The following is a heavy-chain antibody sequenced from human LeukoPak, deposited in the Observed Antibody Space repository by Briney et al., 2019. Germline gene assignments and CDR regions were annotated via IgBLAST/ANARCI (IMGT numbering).Heavy chain of an antibody. J-gene: IGHJ6*03. V-gene: IGHV4-39*01. CDR3: ARQISDYYYYYMDV. CDR2: IYDSGNE. Sequence: SETLSPTCTVSGGSISTSAFYSGWIRQPPGKGLEWIGSIYDSGNEFYNPSLKSRVTISADTSKNQFSLKLNSVTAADTAMYYCARQISDYYYYYMDVWGEGITVTVSS. D-gene: IGHD2/OR15-2a*01. CDR1: GGSISTSAFY.